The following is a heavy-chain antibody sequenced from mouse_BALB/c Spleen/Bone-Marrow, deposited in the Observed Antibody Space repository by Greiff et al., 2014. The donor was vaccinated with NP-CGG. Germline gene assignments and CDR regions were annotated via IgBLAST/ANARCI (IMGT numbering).Heavy chain of an antibody. CDR2: INPYNDGT. D-gene: IGHD2-14*01. CDR3: ASPYYRYDGFAY. Sequence: EVKLQESGPELVKPGASVKMSCKASGYTFTSYVMHWVKQKPGQGLEWIGYINPYNDGTKYNEKLKGKATLTSDKSSSTAYMELSSLTSEDSAVYYCASPYYRYDGFAYWGQGTLVTISA. V-gene: IGHV1-14*01. CDR1: GYTFTSYV. J-gene: IGHJ3*01.